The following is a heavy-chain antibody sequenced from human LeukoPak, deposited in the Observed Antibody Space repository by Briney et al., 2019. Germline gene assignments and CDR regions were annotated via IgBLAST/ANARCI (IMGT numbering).Heavy chain of an antibody. D-gene: IGHD3-3*01. J-gene: IGHJ4*02. CDR3: AQLSISRFRVGTAHFDS. V-gene: IGHV4-34*01. CDR2: IHHSGSN. CDR1: GGSFSGSY. Sequence: SETLSLTCGVSGGSFSGSYWGWLRQPPGKGLEWIGEIHHSGSNNYNPSLTSRVTISLDTSKNQFSLTLMSVTTADTAVYYGAQLSISRFRVGTAHFDSWGQGTLVAVSS.